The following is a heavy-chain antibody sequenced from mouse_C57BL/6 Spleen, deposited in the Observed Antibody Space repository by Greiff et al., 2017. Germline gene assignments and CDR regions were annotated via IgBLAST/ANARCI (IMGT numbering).Heavy chain of an antibody. CDR3: ARNDCEGGAYFDV. CDR2: IYPGSGST. D-gene: IGHD2-4*01. J-gene: IGHJ1*03. Sequence: QVHVKQPGAELVKPGASVKMSCKASGYTFTSYWITWVKQRPGQGLEWIGDIYPGSGSTNYNEKFKSKATLTVDKSSSTAYMQLSSLQSADSAVYYCARNDCEGGAYFDVWGTGTTVTVSS. V-gene: IGHV1-55*01. CDR1: GYTFTSYW.